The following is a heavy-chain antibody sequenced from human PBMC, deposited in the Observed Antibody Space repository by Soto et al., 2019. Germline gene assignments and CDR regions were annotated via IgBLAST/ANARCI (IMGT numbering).Heavy chain of an antibody. CDR3: ARDRLTGDRREAFDI. V-gene: IGHV3-48*02. D-gene: IGHD7-27*01. CDR2: IDTSGSTT. Sequence: EVQLVESGGGLVQPGGSLRLSCAASGFTFSSYSMSWVRQGPGKGLEWVSYIDTSGSTTYYADSVKGRFAISRENAKNSLYLQANSLRDEDTAVYYCARDRLTGDRREAFDIWGQGTMVTVSS. J-gene: IGHJ3*02. CDR1: GFTFSSYS.